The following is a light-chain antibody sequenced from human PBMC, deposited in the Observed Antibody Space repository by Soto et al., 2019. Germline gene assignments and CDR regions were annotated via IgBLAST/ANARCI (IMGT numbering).Light chain of an antibody. Sequence: QSVLTQPASVSGSPGQSITISCTGTSSDVGGYNYVSWYQQHPGKAPKIIIYEVTNRPSGVSNRFSGSKSGNTASLTISGLQAEDEADYYCSSYTSSSTPYVFGTGTKVTVL. V-gene: IGLV2-14*01. CDR1: SSDVGGYNY. CDR2: EVT. CDR3: SSYTSSSTPYV. J-gene: IGLJ1*01.